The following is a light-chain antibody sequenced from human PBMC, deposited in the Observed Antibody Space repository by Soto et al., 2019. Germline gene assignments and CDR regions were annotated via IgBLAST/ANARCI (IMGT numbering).Light chain of an antibody. Sequence: QSALTQPRSVPGSPGQSVTISCSGTSSDVGGYNYVSWYQQHPGKAPKLMIYDVSKRPSGVPDRFSGSKSGNTASLTISGLQAEDEADYYCCSYAGRYTYVFGTGTKLTVL. CDR2: DVS. CDR1: SSDVGGYNY. J-gene: IGLJ1*01. CDR3: CSYAGRYTYV. V-gene: IGLV2-11*01.